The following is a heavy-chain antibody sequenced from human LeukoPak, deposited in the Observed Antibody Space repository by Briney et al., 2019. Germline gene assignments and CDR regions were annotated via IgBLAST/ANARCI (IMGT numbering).Heavy chain of an antibody. V-gene: IGHV1-18*01. CDR1: GYTFTSYG. J-gene: IGHJ4*02. D-gene: IGHD3-9*01. CDR3: ARDLTTVVSRRYYDILTGSSPGY. Sequence: ASVKVSCKASGYTFTSYGISWVRQAPGQGLEWMGWISAYNGNTNYAQKLQGRVTMTTDTSTSTDYMELRSLRSDDTAVYYCARDLTTVVSRRYYDILTGSSPGYWGQGTLVTVSS. CDR2: ISAYNGNT.